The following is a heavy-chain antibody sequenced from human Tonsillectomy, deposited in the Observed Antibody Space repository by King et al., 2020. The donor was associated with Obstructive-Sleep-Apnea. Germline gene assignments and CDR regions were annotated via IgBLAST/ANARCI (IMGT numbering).Heavy chain of an antibody. J-gene: IGHJ4*02. CDR2: ISSTGGSI. V-gene: IGHV3-21*01. Sequence: EVQLVESGGDLVKPGGSLRLSCRASGFTFSSYSLNWVRQAPGKGLEWVSSISSTGGSINYADSVKGRFTISRDSAKNSLYLQMNSLRAEDAAVYYCARDSRDGWGFRYFDYWGQGTVVIVSS. D-gene: IGHD1-26*01. CDR1: GFTFSSYS. CDR3: ARDSRDGWGFRYFDY.